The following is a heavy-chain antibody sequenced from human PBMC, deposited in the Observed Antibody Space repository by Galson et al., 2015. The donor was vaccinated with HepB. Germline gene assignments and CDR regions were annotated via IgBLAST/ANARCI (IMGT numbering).Heavy chain of an antibody. J-gene: IGHJ4*02. CDR1: GFTFSNYG. CDR2: ISYDGSNR. CDR3: ARHLTGSYVFDY. D-gene: IGHD1-26*01. Sequence: SLRLSCAASGFTFSNYGMDWVRQAPGKGLERVAFISYDGSNRWYADSVKGRLTISRDNSRNTLYLQMNSLRAEDTAVYYCARHLTGSYVFDYWGQGTLVTVSS. V-gene: IGHV3-30-3*01.